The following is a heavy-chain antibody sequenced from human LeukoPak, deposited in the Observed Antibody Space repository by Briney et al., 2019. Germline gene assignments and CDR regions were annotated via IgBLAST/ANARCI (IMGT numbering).Heavy chain of an antibody. Sequence: GGSLRLSCAASGFIFSSYGMHWVRQAPGKGLEGVAFIRYDGNIKHYADSVKGRFTISRDSSKNTLYLQMNSLRAEDTAVYYCAKDFDSSDEDYWGQGTLVTVSS. J-gene: IGHJ4*02. CDR1: GFIFSSYG. D-gene: IGHD3-22*01. CDR2: IRYDGNIK. CDR3: AKDFDSSDEDY. V-gene: IGHV3-30*02.